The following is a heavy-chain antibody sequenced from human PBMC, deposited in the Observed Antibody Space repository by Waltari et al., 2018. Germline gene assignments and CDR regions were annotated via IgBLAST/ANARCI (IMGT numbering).Heavy chain of an antibody. CDR1: GGSISSSNW. CDR2: ISHSGGT. CDR3: ATSEGSTRYLRPLYYYYGMDV. J-gene: IGHJ6*02. D-gene: IGHD1-1*01. Sequence: QVQLQESGPGLVKPSGTLSLTCAVSGGSISSSNWWSWVRQPPGKGLGWIGEISHSGGTNYNPSLKSGGTISVDKSKNQFSRKLSSVTAADTAVYYCATSEGSTRYLRPLYYYYGMDVWGQGTTVTVSS. V-gene: IGHV4-4*02.